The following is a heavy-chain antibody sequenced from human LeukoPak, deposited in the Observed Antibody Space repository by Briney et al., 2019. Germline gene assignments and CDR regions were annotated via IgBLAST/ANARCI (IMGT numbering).Heavy chain of an antibody. CDR3: ARGYDSSGYYPLDY. D-gene: IGHD3-22*01. CDR2: MNPNSGNT. CDR1: GYTFTSYD. J-gene: IGHJ4*02. V-gene: IGHV1-8*01. Sequence: ASVKVSCKASGYTFTSYDINWVRQAPGQGLEWMGWMNPNSGNTGYAQKFQGRVTKTRNTSISTAYMELSSLRSEDTAVYYCARGYDSSGYYPLDYWGQGTLVTVSS.